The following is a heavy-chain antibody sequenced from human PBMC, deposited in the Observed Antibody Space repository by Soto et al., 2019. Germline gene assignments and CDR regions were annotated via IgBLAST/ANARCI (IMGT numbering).Heavy chain of an antibody. CDR3: ARDLRSIAARLYYYYYGMDV. D-gene: IGHD6-6*01. Sequence: AASVKVSCKASGGTFSSYAISWVRQAPGQGLEWMGGIIPIFGTANYAQKFQGRVTITADESTSTAYMELSSLRSEDTAVYYCARDLRSIAARLYYYYYGMDVWGQGTTVTVSS. V-gene: IGHV1-69*13. CDR1: GGTFSSYA. J-gene: IGHJ6*02. CDR2: IIPIFGTA.